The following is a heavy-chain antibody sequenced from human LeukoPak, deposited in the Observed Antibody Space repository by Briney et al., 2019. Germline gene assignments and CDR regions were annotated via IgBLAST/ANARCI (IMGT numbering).Heavy chain of an antibody. D-gene: IGHD2-15*01. CDR1: GFTFSSYA. CDR3: AKSYPRSCSGGSCYAGGYYFDY. Sequence: GGSLRFSCAASGFTFSSYAMSGVRQAPGKGLKWVSAISGSGGSTYYADSVKGRFTISRDNSKNTLYLQMNSLRAEDTAVDYCAKSYPRSCSGGSCYAGGYYFDYWGQGTLVTVSS. J-gene: IGHJ4*02. CDR2: ISGSGGST. V-gene: IGHV3-23*01.